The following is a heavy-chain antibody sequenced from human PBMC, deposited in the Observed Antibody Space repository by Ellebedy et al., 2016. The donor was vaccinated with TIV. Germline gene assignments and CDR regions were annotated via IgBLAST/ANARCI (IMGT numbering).Heavy chain of an antibody. J-gene: IGHJ6*02. CDR2: IIPIFGTA. CDR1: GGTFSSYA. D-gene: IGHD3-10*01. V-gene: IGHV1-69*13. CDR3: ARRGAMVRELDV. Sequence: SVKVSXXASGGTFSSYAISWVRQAPGQGLEWMGGIIPIFGTANYAQKFQGRVTITADESTSTAYMELSSLRSEDTAVYYCARRGAMVRELDVWGQGTTVTVSS.